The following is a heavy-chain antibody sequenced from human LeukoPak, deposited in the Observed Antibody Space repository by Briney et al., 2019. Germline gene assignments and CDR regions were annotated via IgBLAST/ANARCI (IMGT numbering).Heavy chain of an antibody. J-gene: IGHJ6*02. CDR1: GFAVSSNY. CDR2: IYGGDST. V-gene: IGHV3-53*01. CDR3: ARVLSGSALYSMDV. D-gene: IGHD3-10*01. Sequence: PGGSLRLSCAASGFAVSSNYMSWVRQAPGKGLEWVSVIYGGDSTYYADSVKGRFTISRDTSKNTLYPQMNSLRAEDTAVYYCARVLSGSALYSMDVWGQGTTVTVSS.